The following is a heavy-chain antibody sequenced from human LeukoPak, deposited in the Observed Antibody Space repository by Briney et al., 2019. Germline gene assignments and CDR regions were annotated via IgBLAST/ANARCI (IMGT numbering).Heavy chain of an antibody. CDR2: IRSKAYGGTT. CDR3: TRPSSSWTQIFDY. J-gene: IGHJ4*02. CDR1: GFTFGDYA. V-gene: IGHV3-49*04. D-gene: IGHD6-13*01. Sequence: GSLRLSCTASGFTFGDYAMSWVRQAPGKGLEWVGFIRSKAYGGTTEYAASVKGRFTISRDDSKSIAYLQMNSLKTEDTAVYYCTRPSSSWTQIFDYWGQGTLVTVSS.